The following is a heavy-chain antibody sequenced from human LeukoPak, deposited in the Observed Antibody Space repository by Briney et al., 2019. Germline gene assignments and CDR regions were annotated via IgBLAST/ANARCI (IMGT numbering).Heavy chain of an antibody. CDR2: INHSGST. J-gene: IGHJ4*02. V-gene: IGHV4-34*01. CDR1: GGSFSGYY. CDR3: ARDGGYSYGVFDY. Sequence: SETLSLTCAVYGGSFSGYYWSWIRQPPGKGLEWIGEINHSGSTYYNPSLKSRVTISVDTSKNQFSLKLSSVTAADTAVYYCARDGGYSYGVFDYWGQGTLVTVSS. D-gene: IGHD5-18*01.